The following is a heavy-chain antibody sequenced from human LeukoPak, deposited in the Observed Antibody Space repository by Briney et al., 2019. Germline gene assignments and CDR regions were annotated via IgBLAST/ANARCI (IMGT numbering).Heavy chain of an antibody. CDR2: IIPILGIA. V-gene: IGHV1-69*04. Sequence: ASVKVSCKASGGTFSSYAISWVRQAPGQGLEWMGRIIPILGIANYAQKFQGRVTITADKSTSTAYMELSSLRSEDTAVYYCAGAAAGSGGYYYYGMDVWGQGTTVTVSS. D-gene: IGHD6-13*01. CDR3: AGAAAGSGGYYYYGMDV. CDR1: GGTFSSYA. J-gene: IGHJ6*02.